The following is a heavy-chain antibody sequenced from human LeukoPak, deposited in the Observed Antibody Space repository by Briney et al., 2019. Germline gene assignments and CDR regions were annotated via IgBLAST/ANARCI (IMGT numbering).Heavy chain of an antibody. J-gene: IGHJ3*02. D-gene: IGHD3-22*01. Sequence: SVKVSCKASGGTFSSYAISWVRQAPGQGLECMGGIIPIFGTANYAQKFQGRVTITADESTSTAYMELNSLRSEDTAVYYCARGVAYYDSSGYFRGDDAFDIWGQGTMVTVSS. CDR3: ARGVAYYDSSGYFRGDDAFDI. V-gene: IGHV1-69*13. CDR1: GGTFSSYA. CDR2: IIPIFGTA.